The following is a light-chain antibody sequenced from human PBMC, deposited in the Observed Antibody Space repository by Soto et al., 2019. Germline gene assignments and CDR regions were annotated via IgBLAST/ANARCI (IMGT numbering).Light chain of an antibody. CDR2: YTN. CDR3: AAWDDSLNGVV. V-gene: IGLV1-44*01. Sequence: QLVLTQPPSASGTPGQRVTISCSGSSSNIGSNTVNWYQQLPGTAPKLLVYYTNQRPSGVPDRISGSKSGTSASLAITGLQSEDEADYYCAAWDDSLNGVVFGGGTKLTVL. J-gene: IGLJ2*01. CDR1: SSNIGSNT.